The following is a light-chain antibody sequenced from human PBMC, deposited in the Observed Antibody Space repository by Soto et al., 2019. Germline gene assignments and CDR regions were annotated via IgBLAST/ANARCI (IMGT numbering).Light chain of an antibody. J-gene: IGKJ2*01. CDR2: AAS. Sequence: DIQMTQSPSSLSASVGDRVTITCRASQSISSYLNWYQQKPGKAPMLLIYAASSLQSGVPSRFSGSGSGTDFTLTTSSLQPEDFATYYCQHSYSTPYTFGQGTKLEIK. CDR1: QSISSY. V-gene: IGKV1-39*01. CDR3: QHSYSTPYT.